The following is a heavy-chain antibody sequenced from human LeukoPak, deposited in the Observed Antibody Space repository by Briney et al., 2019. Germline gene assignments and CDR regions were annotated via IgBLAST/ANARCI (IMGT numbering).Heavy chain of an antibody. CDR3: ASTSMVRGVMEDY. Sequence: GGSLRLSCAASGFTFSDYYMSWIRQAPGKGLEWVSYISSSGSTIYYADSVKGRFTISRDNAKNSLYLQMNSLRAEDTAVYNCASTSMVRGVMEDYWGQGTLVTVSS. CDR1: GFTFSDYY. J-gene: IGHJ4*02. CDR2: ISSSGSTI. V-gene: IGHV3-11*01. D-gene: IGHD3-10*01.